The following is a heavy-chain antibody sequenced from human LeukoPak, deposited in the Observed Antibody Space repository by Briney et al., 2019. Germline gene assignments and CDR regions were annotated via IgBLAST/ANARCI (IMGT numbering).Heavy chain of an antibody. V-gene: IGHV4-39*07. CDR1: GGSISSSSYY. CDR3: ARGSMGLYSSSSGFDY. CDR2: INHSGST. D-gene: IGHD6-6*01. J-gene: IGHJ4*02. Sequence: SETLSLTCTASGGSISSSSYYWSWIRQPPGKGLEWIGEINHSGSTNYNPSLKSRVTISVDTSKNQFSLKLSSVTAADTAVYYCARGSMGLYSSSSGFDYWGQGTLVTVSS.